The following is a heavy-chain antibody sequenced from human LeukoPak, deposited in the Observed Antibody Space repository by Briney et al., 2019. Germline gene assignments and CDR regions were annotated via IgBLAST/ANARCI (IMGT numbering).Heavy chain of an antibody. J-gene: IGHJ4*02. V-gene: IGHV4-59*01. D-gene: IGHD2-15*01. Sequence: KPSETLSLTCTVSGGSISSYYWSWIRQPPGKGLEWIGYIYYSGNSNYNPSPKSRVTISADTSKNEFSLKLSSVTAADTAIYYCATRSTGVAATFDSWGQGALVTVSS. CDR1: GGSISSYY. CDR3: ATRSTGVAATFDS. CDR2: IYYSGNS.